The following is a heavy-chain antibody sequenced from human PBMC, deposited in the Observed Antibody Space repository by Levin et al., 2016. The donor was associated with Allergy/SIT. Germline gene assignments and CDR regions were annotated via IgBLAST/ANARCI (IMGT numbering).Heavy chain of an antibody. Sequence: WVRQAPGQGLEWMGGIIPIFGTANYAQKFQGRVTITADKSTSTAYMELSSLRSEDTAVHYCARDGEIAAAGTRVWGQGTTVTVSS. CDR3: ARDGEIAAAGTRV. J-gene: IGHJ6*02. D-gene: IGHD6-13*01. V-gene: IGHV1-69*06. CDR2: IIPIFGTA.